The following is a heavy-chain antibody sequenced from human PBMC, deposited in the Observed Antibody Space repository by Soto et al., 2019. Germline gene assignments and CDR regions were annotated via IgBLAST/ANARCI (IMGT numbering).Heavy chain of an antibody. D-gene: IGHD1-26*01. Sequence: PSETLSLTCTVSGGSISSYYWSWIRQPPGKGLEWIGYIYYSGSTNYNPSLKSRVTISVDTSKNQFSLKLSSVTAADTAVYYCARGGGGATISGFDYWGQGTLVTVSS. J-gene: IGHJ4*02. CDR3: ARGGGGATISGFDY. CDR1: GGSISSYY. V-gene: IGHV4-59*01. CDR2: IYYSGST.